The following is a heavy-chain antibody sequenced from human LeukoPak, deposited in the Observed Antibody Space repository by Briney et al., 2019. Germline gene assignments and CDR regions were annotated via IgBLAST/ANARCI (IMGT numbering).Heavy chain of an antibody. D-gene: IGHD3-10*01. CDR1: GYTFTSYG. Sequence: ASVKVSCKASGYTFTSYGISWVRQAPGQGLEWMGGIIPIFGTANYAQKFQGRVTITADKSTSTAYMELSSLRSEDTAVYYCARGISRLWFGELLSRGFWFDPWGQGTLVTVSS. V-gene: IGHV1-69*06. J-gene: IGHJ5*02. CDR2: IIPIFGTA. CDR3: ARGISRLWFGELLSRGFWFDP.